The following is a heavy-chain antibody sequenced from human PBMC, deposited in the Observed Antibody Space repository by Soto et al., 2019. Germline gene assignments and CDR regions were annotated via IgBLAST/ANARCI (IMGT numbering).Heavy chain of an antibody. CDR3: AREASVAGQYYYDN. Sequence: GGSLRLSCAASGFTFSDYGMHWVRQAPDKGLEWVAVIWFDGSNELYADSVKGRFTISRDNSKNTVYLQMNTLRAEDTAVYYCAREASVAGQYYYDNWGQGTLVTVSS. V-gene: IGHV3-33*01. D-gene: IGHD6-19*01. CDR1: GFTFSDYG. J-gene: IGHJ4*02. CDR2: IWFDGSNE.